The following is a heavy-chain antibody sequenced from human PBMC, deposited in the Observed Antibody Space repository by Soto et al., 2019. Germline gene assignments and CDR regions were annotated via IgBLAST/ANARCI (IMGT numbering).Heavy chain of an antibody. J-gene: IGHJ5*02. CDR3: VRRRCLGVRCYEGNWFDP. CDR1: GDSISNYY. CDR2: IPYTGST. D-gene: IGHD2-8*01. Sequence: PSETLSLTCTVSGDSISNYYWNWVRQPPGKGLEWIGYIPYTGSTNYNPSLKSRVTLSMNTSKNQFSLKLTSVTAADTALYYCVRRRCLGVRCYEGNWFDPWGQGILVTVSS. V-gene: IGHV4-59*08.